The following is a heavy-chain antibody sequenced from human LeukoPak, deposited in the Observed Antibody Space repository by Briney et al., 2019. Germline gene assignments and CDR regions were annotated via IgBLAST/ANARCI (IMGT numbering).Heavy chain of an antibody. J-gene: IGHJ4*02. D-gene: IGHD3-10*01. CDR1: GFTFSSYG. CDR2: ISGSGDST. Sequence: GGSLRLSCAASGFTFSSYGMSWVRQAPGKGLEWVSVISGSGDSTYYADSVKGRFTISRDNSKNTLYLQMNSLRAEDTAVYYCASRMVRGVYSAFDYWGQGTLVTVSS. CDR3: ASRMVRGVYSAFDY. V-gene: IGHV3-23*01.